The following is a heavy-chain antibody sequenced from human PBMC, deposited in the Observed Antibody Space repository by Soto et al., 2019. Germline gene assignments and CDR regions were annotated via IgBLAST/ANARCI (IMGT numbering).Heavy chain of an antibody. CDR2: ISSSSTTM. D-gene: IGHD6-25*01. Sequence: EVHLVESGGGLVQPVGSLRLSCAASGFTFSSYSMNWVRQAPGKGLEWVSYISSSSTTMYYAESVKGRFTISRDNAKNSLYLQMNSLRAEDTAVYYCARDYSSVWYFDYWGQGTLVTVSS. J-gene: IGHJ4*02. CDR1: GFTFSSYS. CDR3: ARDYSSVWYFDY. V-gene: IGHV3-48*01.